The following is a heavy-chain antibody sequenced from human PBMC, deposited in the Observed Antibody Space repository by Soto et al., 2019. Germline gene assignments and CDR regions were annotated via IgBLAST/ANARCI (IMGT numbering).Heavy chain of an antibody. CDR3: AREAEITFGGVLDY. CDR1: GYTFTGYY. J-gene: IGHJ4*02. CDR2: INPNSGGT. V-gene: IGHV1-2*04. D-gene: IGHD3-16*01. Sequence: ASVKVSCKASGYTFTGYYMHWVRQAPGQGLEWMGWINPNSGGTNYAQKFQGWVTMTRDTSISTAYMELSRLRSDDTAVYYCAREAEITFGGVLDYWGQGTLVTVSS.